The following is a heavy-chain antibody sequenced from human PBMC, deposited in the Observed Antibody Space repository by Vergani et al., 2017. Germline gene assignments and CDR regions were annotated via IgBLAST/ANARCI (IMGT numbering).Heavy chain of an antibody. J-gene: IGHJ4*02. D-gene: IGHD4-17*01. Sequence: QVQLQESGPGLVKPSQTLSLTCTVSGGSISSYYWSWIRQPPGKGLEWIGYIYYSGSTNYNPSLKSRVTISVDTSKNQFSLKLSSVTAADTAVYYCARGSGDYVGYWGQGTLVTVSS. CDR1: GGSISSYY. V-gene: IGHV4-59*12. CDR2: IYYSGST. CDR3: ARGSGDYVGY.